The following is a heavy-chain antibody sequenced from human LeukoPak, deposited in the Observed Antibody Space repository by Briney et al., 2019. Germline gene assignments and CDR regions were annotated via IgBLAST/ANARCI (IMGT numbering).Heavy chain of an antibody. D-gene: IGHD3-3*01. Sequence: SETLSLTCTVSGGSISSGSYYWSWIRQPAGKGLEWIGRIYTSGSANYNPSLKSRVTISVDTSKNQFSLKLSSVTAADTAVYYCARGYYDFWSGYYTFDYWGQGTLVTVSS. V-gene: IGHV4-61*02. CDR2: IYTSGSA. CDR1: GGSISSGSYY. CDR3: ARGYYDFWSGYYTFDY. J-gene: IGHJ4*02.